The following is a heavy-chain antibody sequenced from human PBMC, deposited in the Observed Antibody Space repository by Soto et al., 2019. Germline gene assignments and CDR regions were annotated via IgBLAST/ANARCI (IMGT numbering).Heavy chain of an antibody. D-gene: IGHD3-22*01. CDR3: ARGRTSKGHYSDSTAYHSPFDY. J-gene: IGHJ4*02. V-gene: IGHV1-2*04. CDR2: INPNSGGT. Sequence: ASVKVSCKASGYTFTGYYIHWVRQAPGQGLEWMGWINPNSGGTNYAQKFQGWVTMTRDTSIITAYMELSRLRSDDTAVYYCARGRTSKGHYSDSTAYHSPFDYWGQGTLVTVSS. CDR1: GYTFTGYY.